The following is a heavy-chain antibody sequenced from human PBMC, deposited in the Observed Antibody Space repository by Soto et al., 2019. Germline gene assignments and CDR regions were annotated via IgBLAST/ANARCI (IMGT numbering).Heavy chain of an antibody. J-gene: IGHJ4*02. CDR1: GDSIISIYH. Sequence: SSETLSLTCAVSGDSIISIYHWAWIRQSAGRGLEWIASIYHIVTNYYTPSLESGVTISVDKSKGQFSLRLIAVTHADSALYFCASTDNVGYYPHLGQGTLLTLSS. V-gene: IGHV4-38-2*01. CDR2: IYHIVTN. D-gene: IGHD2-15*01. CDR3: ASTDNVGYYPH.